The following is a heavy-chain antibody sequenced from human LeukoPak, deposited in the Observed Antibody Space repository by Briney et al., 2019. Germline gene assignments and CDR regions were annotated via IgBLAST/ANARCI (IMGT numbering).Heavy chain of an antibody. D-gene: IGHD6-13*01. V-gene: IGHV4-39*01. Sequence: SETLSLTYTVSGGSISSSSYYWGWIRQPPGKGLEWIGSIYYSGSTYYNPSLKSRVTISVDTSKNQFSLKLSSVTAADTAVYYCARLSPAGTDYWGQGTLVTVSS. CDR3: ARLSPAGTDY. CDR2: IYYSGST. J-gene: IGHJ4*02. CDR1: GGSISSSSYY.